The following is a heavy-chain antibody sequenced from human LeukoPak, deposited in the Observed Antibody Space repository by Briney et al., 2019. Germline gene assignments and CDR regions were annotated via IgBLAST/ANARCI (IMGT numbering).Heavy chain of an antibody. J-gene: IGHJ6*02. CDR3: ARDKGGSAQYGMDV. Sequence: PSETLSLTCTVSGGSISSTRYYWGWVRQPPGKGLDWIGSMYSGGNTYYSPSLKNRVTISMDTSNNQFSLRLSSVTAADTAVYYCARDKGGSAQYGMDVWGQGTTVTVSS. CDR1: GGSISSTRYY. V-gene: IGHV4-39*07. D-gene: IGHD3-10*01. CDR2: MYSGGNT.